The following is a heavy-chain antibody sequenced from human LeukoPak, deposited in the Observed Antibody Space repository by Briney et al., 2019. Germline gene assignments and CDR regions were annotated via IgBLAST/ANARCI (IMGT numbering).Heavy chain of an antibody. V-gene: IGHV4-59*01. CDR2: IYYSGST. CDR1: GGSISSYY. J-gene: IGHJ4*02. CDR3: ARENYGSGSYFDY. D-gene: IGHD3-10*01. Sequence: KPSETLSLTCTVSGGSISSYYWSWIRQPPGKGLEWIGYIYYSGSTNYNPSLKSRVTISVDTSKNQFSLKLSSVTAADTAVYYCARENYGSGSYFDYWGQGTLVTVSS.